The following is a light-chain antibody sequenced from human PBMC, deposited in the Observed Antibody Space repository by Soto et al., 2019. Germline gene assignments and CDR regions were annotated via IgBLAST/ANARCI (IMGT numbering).Light chain of an antibody. Sequence: QSVLTQPPSVSGAPVQRVTISFTGSSSNIGAGYDVHWYQQLPGRAPKLLIYGNTNRPSGVPDRFSGSKSGTSASLAITGLQAEDEADYYCLSFDSSLSVVFGGGTKLTVL. CDR3: LSFDSSLSVV. J-gene: IGLJ2*01. CDR2: GNT. V-gene: IGLV1-40*01. CDR1: SSNIGAGYD.